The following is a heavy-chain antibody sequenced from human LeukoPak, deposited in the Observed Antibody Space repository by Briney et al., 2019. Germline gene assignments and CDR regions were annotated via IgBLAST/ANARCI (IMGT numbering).Heavy chain of an antibody. CDR1: GGTFSSYA. CDR2: IIPIFGTA. D-gene: IGHD3-16*02. J-gene: IGHJ4*02. CDR3: ARGHYDYVWGSYRYDDY. V-gene: IGHV1-69*05. Sequence: ASVKVSCKASGGTFSSYAISWVRQAPGQGLEWMGRIIPIFGTANYAQEFQGRVTITTDESTSTAYMELSSLRSEDTAVYYCARGHYDYVWGSYRYDDYWGQGTLVTVSS.